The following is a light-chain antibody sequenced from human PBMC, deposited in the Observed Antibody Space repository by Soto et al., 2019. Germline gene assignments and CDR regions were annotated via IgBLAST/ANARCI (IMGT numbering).Light chain of an antibody. CDR1: QSVSSN. CDR2: GAS. J-gene: IGKJ1*01. Sequence: EIVMTQSPATLSVAPGERATLSCMASQSVSSNLAWYQQKPGQAPRLLIYGASTRATGIPARFSGSGSGTEFTLTISSLQSEDFAVYCCQQYNNLPGTVGLGTKVEIK. V-gene: IGKV3-15*01. CDR3: QQYNNLPGT.